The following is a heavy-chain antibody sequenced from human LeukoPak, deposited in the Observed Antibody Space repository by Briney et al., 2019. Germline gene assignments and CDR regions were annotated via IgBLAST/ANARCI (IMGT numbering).Heavy chain of an antibody. D-gene: IGHD5-12*01. CDR3: ARGRSGYNNAFDI. Sequence: ASVKVSCKASGYTFSGYNKHWVRQAPGQGLEWIGWINPNSGGTNYAQKFQGRVTMTRDTSITTAYMELSRLTSDDTAVYYCARGRSGYNNAFDIWGQGTMVTVSS. V-gene: IGHV1-2*02. CDR2: INPNSGGT. J-gene: IGHJ3*02. CDR1: GYTFSGYN.